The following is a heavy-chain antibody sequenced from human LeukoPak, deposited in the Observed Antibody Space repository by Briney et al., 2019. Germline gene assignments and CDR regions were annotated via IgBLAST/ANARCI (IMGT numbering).Heavy chain of an antibody. CDR3: AYGYSSGWYYFDY. CDR2: INPNNGGT. D-gene: IGHD6-19*01. V-gene: IGHV1-2*02. CDR1: GYTFTGYY. J-gene: IGHJ4*02. Sequence: ASVKVSRKASGYTFTGYYMQWVRQAPGQGLEWMGWINPNNGGTNHAQKFQGRVTMTRDTSISTAYMELTRLRSDDTAVYYCAYGYSSGWYYFDYWGQGTLVTVSS.